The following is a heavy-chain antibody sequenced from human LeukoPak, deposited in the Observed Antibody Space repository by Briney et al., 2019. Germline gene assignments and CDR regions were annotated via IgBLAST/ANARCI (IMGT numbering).Heavy chain of an antibody. CDR2: INTNTGNP. CDR1: GYTSTSYA. D-gene: IGHD1-26*01. Sequence: ASVKVSCKASGYTSTSYAMNWVRQAPGQGLEWMGWINTNTGNPTYAQGFTGRFVFSLDTSVSTAYLQISSLKAEDTAVYYCARDSLDRWEPFRYYYYMDVWGKGTTVTVSS. J-gene: IGHJ6*03. V-gene: IGHV7-4-1*02. CDR3: ARDSLDRWEPFRYYYYMDV.